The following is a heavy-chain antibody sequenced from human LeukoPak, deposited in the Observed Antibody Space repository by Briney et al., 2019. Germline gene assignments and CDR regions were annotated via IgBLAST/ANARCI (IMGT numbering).Heavy chain of an antibody. D-gene: IGHD6-13*01. CDR1: GFSSSDYT. V-gene: IGHV3-21*01. J-gene: IGHJ4*02. CDR2: INSGGNYI. Sequence: GSLRLYCAASGFSSSDYTMNWVRQAPGKGLEWVSSINSGGNYIYYSDSVKGRFTISRDNAENSLYLQMNSLRAEDTAVYYCATISAAGRGGDLDFWGQGTLVTVSS. CDR3: ATISAAGRGGDLDF.